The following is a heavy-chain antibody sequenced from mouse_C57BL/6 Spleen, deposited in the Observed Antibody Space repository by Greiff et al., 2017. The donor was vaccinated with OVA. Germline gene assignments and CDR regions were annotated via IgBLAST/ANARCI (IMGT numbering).Heavy chain of an antibody. CDR1: GFSLTSYG. Sequence: QVQLQQSGPGLVAPSQSLSITCTVSGFSLTSYGVDWVRQSPGKGLEWLGVIWGVGSTNYNSALKSRLSISKDNSKSQVFLKMNSLQTDDTAMYYCATHYYGSSEYAMDYWGQGTSVTVSS. V-gene: IGHV2-6*01. D-gene: IGHD1-1*01. CDR2: IWGVGST. CDR3: ATHYYGSSEYAMDY. J-gene: IGHJ4*01.